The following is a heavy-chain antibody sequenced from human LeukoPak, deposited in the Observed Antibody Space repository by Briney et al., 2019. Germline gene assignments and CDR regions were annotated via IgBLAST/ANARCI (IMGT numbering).Heavy chain of an antibody. CDR2: IYYSGST. Sequence: SETLSLTCTVSGDSITSYYWSWIRQPPGKGLEWIGYIYYSGSTNYNPSLKSRVTISVDTSKNQFSLKLSSVTAADTAVYYCASSSGGYGGYYYYYYMDVWGKGTTVTISS. CDR3: ASSSGGYGGYYYYYYMDV. D-gene: IGHD3-10*01. CDR1: GDSITSYY. V-gene: IGHV4-59*01. J-gene: IGHJ6*03.